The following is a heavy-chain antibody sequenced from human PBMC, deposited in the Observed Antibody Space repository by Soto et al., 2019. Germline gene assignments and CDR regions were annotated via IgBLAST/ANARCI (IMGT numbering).Heavy chain of an antibody. D-gene: IGHD2-21*02. CDR1: GFSFTNFA. CDR2: IGASGDIT. CDR3: AKDDFTDRGDDYFDY. J-gene: IGHJ4*02. V-gene: IGHV3-23*01. Sequence: GGSLRLSCAASGFSFTNFAMSWVRRAPGKGLEWVAGIGASGDITWYADSVKGRLSISRDNSKNTLYLQLNSLRFEDTAVYYCAKDDFTDRGDDYFDYWGPGTLVTVSS.